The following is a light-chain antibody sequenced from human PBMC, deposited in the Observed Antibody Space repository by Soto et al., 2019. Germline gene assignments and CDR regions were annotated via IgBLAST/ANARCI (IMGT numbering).Light chain of an antibody. CDR1: SSDVGAYNF. CDR3: CSYAGSYSWV. CDR2: GVS. V-gene: IGLV2-11*01. Sequence: QSALTQPRSVSGSPGQSVTISCTGTSSDVGAYNFVYWYQQHPGKAPKLLIYGVSKRPSGVSDRFSGSKSGNTASMTISGLQAEDEADYYCCSYAGSYSWVFGGGTKLTVL. J-gene: IGLJ3*02.